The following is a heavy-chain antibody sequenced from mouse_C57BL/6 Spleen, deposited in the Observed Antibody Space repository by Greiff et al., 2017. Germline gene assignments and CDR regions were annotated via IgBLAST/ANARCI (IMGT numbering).Heavy chain of an antibody. V-gene: IGHV1-50*01. CDR1: GYTFTSYW. D-gene: IGHD1-1*02. CDR3: AREGGA. CDR2: IDPSDSYT. J-gene: IGHJ3*01. Sequence: VQLQQSGAELVKPGASVKLSCKASGYTFTSYWMQWVKQRPGQGLEWIGEIDPSDSYTNYNQKFKGKATLTVDTSSSTAYMQLSSLTSEDSAVYYCAREGGAWGQGTLVTVSA.